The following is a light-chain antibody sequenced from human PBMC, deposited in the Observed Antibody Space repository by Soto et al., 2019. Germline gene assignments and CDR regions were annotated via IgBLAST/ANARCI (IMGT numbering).Light chain of an antibody. CDR1: QTINNN. J-gene: IGKJ1*01. V-gene: IGKV3-15*01. Sequence: VMTHAPATLSVSPWERVTLSCRASQTINNNVAWYQLKDGQVPRLLIYGASTRAADVPARFSGSGSGTDFTLTISRLEPEDFAVYYCQQYGSSGTFGQGTKVDNK. CDR3: QQYGSSGT. CDR2: GAS.